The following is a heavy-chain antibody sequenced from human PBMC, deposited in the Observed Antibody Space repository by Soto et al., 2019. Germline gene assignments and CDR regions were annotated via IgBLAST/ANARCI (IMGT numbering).Heavy chain of an antibody. Sequence: EAQLSESGGGLVQPGGSLRLSCAASGFTFRKYGMAWVRQAPGKGLEWVSGISETGRGTNYADSVRGRFTISRDNSKNTLDPLMKSLRAEDTAVYYCVKDRATIYGVIWKYGLDVWGQGTTVSVSS. J-gene: IGHJ6*02. D-gene: IGHD3-3*01. CDR3: VKDRATIYGVIWKYGLDV. V-gene: IGHV3-23*01. CDR1: GFTFRKYG. CDR2: ISETGRGT.